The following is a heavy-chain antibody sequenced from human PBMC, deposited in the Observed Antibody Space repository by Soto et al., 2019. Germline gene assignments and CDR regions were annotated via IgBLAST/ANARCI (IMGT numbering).Heavy chain of an antibody. V-gene: IGHV4-61*08. J-gene: IGHJ5*02. CDR2: IYYSGTP. CDR3: ARGEDLGNWFVP. CDR1: GGSTSSGGYY. Sequence: SATLSLTCTVSGGSTSSGGYYWSWIRQQQGKGLEWIGYIYYSGTPNYNPSLKSRVTMSVDSSKNQFSLKLSTVTAADSAVYYGARGEDLGNWFVPLGQGALVTVSS.